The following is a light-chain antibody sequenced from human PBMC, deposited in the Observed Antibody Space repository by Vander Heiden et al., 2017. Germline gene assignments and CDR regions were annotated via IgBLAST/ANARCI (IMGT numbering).Light chain of an antibody. V-gene: IGKV2-30*01. J-gene: IGKJ2*01. Sequence: VVMTQSPLSLPVTLGQPASISCRSSHSLVYSDGNTYLSWFHQRPGQSPRRLFYKVSNRDSGVPDRFSGSGSGTDFTLKISRVEAEDVGVYYCMQNTHWPLYTFGQGTKLEI. CDR3: MQNTHWPLYT. CDR1: HSLVYSDGNTY. CDR2: KVS.